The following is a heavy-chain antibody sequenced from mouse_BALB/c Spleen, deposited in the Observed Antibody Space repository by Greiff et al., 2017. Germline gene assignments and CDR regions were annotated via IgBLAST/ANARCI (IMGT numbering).Heavy chain of an antibody. D-gene: IGHD4-1*01. Sequence: VQLQQSGPELMKPGASVKISCKASGYSFTSYYMHWVKQSHGKSLEWIGYIDPFNGGTSYNQKFKGKATLTVDKSSSTAYMHLSSLTSEDSAVYYCARSVGLDYWGQGTTLTVSS. J-gene: IGHJ2*01. CDR1: GYSFTSYY. V-gene: IGHV1S135*01. CDR2: IDPFNGGT. CDR3: ARSVGLDY.